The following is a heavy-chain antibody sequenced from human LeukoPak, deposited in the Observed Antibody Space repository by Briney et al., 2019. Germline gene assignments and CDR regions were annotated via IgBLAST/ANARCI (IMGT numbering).Heavy chain of an antibody. V-gene: IGHV1-2*04. CDR1: GYTFTTYG. J-gene: IGHJ5*02. CDR2: INANSGDT. D-gene: IGHD4-17*01. Sequence: ASVKVSCKASGYTFTTYGIIWVRQAPGQGLEWMGWINANSGDTNYAQNFQDWVTMTRDTSISTAYMELSRLRLDDTAVYYCARGYGEPNWFGPWGQGTLVTVSS. CDR3: ARGYGEPNWFGP.